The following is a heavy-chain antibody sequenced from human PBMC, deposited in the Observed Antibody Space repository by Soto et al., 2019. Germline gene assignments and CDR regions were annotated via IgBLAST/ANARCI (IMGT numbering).Heavy chain of an antibody. CDR2: INPNNGAT. D-gene: IGHD1-1*01. Sequence: QVQLVQSGAEVKKPGASEKVSCKAPRYIFTAYFMHWVRQPPGQGLEWMGWINPNNGATHYGLSFQGRVTTTRDTSISTAYMELSSLRSDDTAVYYCASHDPGARFDPWGQGTLVIVSS. CDR3: ASHDPGARFDP. V-gene: IGHV1-2*02. J-gene: IGHJ5*02. CDR1: RYIFTAYF.